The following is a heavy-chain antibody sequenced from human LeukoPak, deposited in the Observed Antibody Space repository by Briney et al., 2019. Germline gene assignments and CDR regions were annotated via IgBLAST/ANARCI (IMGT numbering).Heavy chain of an antibody. CDR2: VYSGGST. CDR3: ARGGYSSGWYRD. CDR1: GFTLSTNY. D-gene: IGHD6-19*01. Sequence: GRSLRLSCAASGFTLSTNYMNWVRQAPGKGLEWVSVVYSGGSTYYADSVKGRFTISRDNSKNTLYLQMSSLRAEDTAFYYCARGGYSSGWYRDWGQGTLVTVSS. V-gene: IGHV3-53*01. J-gene: IGHJ4*02.